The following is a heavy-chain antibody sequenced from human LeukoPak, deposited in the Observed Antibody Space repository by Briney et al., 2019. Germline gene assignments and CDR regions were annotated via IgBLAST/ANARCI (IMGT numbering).Heavy chain of an antibody. CDR2: ISSDSTYI. V-gene: IGHV3-21*01. CDR3: ARGKHNVDVTEILGFWYFDL. J-gene: IGHJ2*01. Sequence: KPSETLSLTCTVSGGSISSSYWSWIRQPPGKGLEWVSSISSDSTYIYYADSVQGRFTISRDNAENSLYLQLNSLRAEDTAIYYCARGKHNVDVTEILGFWYFDLWGHGTLVTVSS. CDR1: GGSISSSY. D-gene: IGHD2-21*02.